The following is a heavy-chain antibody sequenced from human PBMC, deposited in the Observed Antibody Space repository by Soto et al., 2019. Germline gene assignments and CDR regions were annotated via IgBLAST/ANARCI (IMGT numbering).Heavy chain of an antibody. CDR3: ARDEPYYDFWSGYYRGYYYGMDV. V-gene: IGHV1-18*04. CDR1: GYTFTSYG. J-gene: IGHJ6*02. D-gene: IGHD3-3*01. CDR2: ISAYNGNA. Sequence: ASVKVSCQASGYTFTSYGISWVRQAPGQGLEWMGWISAYNGNANYAQKLQGRVTMTTDTSTSTAYMELRSLRSDDTAVYYCARDEPYYDFWSGYYRGYYYGMDVWGQGTTVTVSS.